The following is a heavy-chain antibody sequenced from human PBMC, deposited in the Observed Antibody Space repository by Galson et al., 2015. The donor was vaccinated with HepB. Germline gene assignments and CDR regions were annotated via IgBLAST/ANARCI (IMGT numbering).Heavy chain of an antibody. CDR3: ARVAGYYDFWSGYYLDY. V-gene: IGHV4-34*01. Sequence: SETLSLTCAVYGGSFSGYYWSWIRQPPGKGLEWIGEINHSGSTNYNPSLKSRVTISVDTSKNQFSLKLSSVTAADTAVYYCARVAGYYDFWSGYYLDYWGQGTLVTVPS. CDR1: GGSFSGYY. CDR2: INHSGST. J-gene: IGHJ4*02. D-gene: IGHD3-3*01.